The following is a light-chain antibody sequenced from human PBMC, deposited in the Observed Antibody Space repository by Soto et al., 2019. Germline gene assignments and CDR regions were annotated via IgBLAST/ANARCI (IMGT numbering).Light chain of an antibody. CDR2: GAS. CDR1: QSVSSSY. V-gene: IGKV3D-20*02. CDR3: QQRSNWPLT. J-gene: IGKJ4*01. Sequence: EIVLTQSPGTLSLSPGERATLSCRASQSVSSSYLAWYQQKPGQAPRLLIYGASSRATGIPDRFSGSGSGTDFTLTISRLEPEDFAVYYCQQRSNWPLTFGGGTMVAIK.